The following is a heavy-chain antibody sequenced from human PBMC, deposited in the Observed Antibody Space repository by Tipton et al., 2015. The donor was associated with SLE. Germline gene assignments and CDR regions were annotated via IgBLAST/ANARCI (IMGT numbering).Heavy chain of an antibody. D-gene: IGHD1-14*01. Sequence: SLRLSCAASGFTFTKHAMTWVRQAPGKGLEWVSVIYSGGISTYYADSVKGRFTISRDTSKNTLYLQMNSLRPEDTAVYYCARVRGGITGYYFDFWGQGTLVTVSS. CDR1: GFTFTKHA. V-gene: IGHV3-23*03. J-gene: IGHJ4*02. CDR2: IYSGGIST. CDR3: ARVRGGITGYYFDF.